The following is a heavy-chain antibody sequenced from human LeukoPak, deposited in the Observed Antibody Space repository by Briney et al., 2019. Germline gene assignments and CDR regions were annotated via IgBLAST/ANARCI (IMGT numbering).Heavy chain of an antibody. J-gene: IGHJ5*02. CDR2: IYYSGST. V-gene: IGHV4-59*11. D-gene: IGHD6-13*01. CDR1: GGSISSHY. CDR3: ARDRSSSWYYWFDP. Sequence: SETLSLTCTVSGGSISSHYRSWIRQPPGKGLEWIGYIYYSGSTNYNPSLKSRVTISVDTSKNQFSLRLSSVTAADTAVYYCARDRSSSWYYWFDPWGQGTLVTVSS.